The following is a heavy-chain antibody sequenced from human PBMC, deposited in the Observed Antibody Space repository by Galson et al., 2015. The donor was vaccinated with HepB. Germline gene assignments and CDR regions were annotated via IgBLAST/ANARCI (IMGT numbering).Heavy chain of an antibody. D-gene: IGHD6-19*01. CDR1: GFTFSSYA. J-gene: IGHJ4*02. CDR3: AKDPVRWGTGWYRGDY. Sequence: SLRLSCAASGFTFSSYAMSWVRQAPGKGLEWVSAISGSGGSTYHADSVKGRFTISRDNSKNTLYLQMNSLRAEDTAVYYCAKDPVRWGTGWYRGDYWGQGTLVSVSS. V-gene: IGHV3-23*01. CDR2: ISGSGGST.